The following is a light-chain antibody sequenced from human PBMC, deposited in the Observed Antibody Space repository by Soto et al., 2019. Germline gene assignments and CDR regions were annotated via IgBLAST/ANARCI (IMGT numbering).Light chain of an antibody. CDR2: STT. CDR1: TGAVTSGYY. CDR3: LLFYGDGVV. V-gene: IGLV7-43*01. J-gene: IGLJ2*01. Sequence: QAVVTLEPSLTVSPGGTVTLTCASSTGAVTSGYYPNWFQQKPGQPPRALIYSTTYKHSWTPARFSGSLLGGKAALTLSGAQPEDEPEYYCLLFYGDGVVFGGGTKLTVL.